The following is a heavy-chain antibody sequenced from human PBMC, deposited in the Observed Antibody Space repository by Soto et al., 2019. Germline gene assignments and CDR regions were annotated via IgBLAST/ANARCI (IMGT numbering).Heavy chain of an antibody. V-gene: IGHV6-1*01. D-gene: IGHD1-26*01. CDR1: GDSVSSNSAA. J-gene: IGHJ4*02. CDR2: TYYRSKWYN. CDR3: AREVGATKRSLMYYFDY. Sequence: KQSPTLSLTCAISGDSVSSNSAAWNWIRQSPSRGLEWLGRTYYRSKWYNDYAVSVKSRITINPDTSKNQFSLQLNSVTPEDTAVYYCAREVGATKRSLMYYFDYWGQGTLVTVSS.